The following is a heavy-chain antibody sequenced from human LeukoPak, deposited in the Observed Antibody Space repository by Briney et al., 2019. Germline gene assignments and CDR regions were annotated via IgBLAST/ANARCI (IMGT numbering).Heavy chain of an antibody. CDR3: ASSHPGYSSSWYRDY. D-gene: IGHD6-13*01. CDR2: IYHSGST. J-gene: IGHJ4*02. V-gene: IGHV4-4*02. CDR1: GGSISSSNW. Sequence: PSGTLSLTCAVSGGSISSSNWWSWVRQPPGKGLEWIGEIYHSGSTNYNPSLKSRVTISVDKSKNQFSLKLSSVTAADTAVYYCASSHPGYSSSWYRDYWGQGTLVTVSS.